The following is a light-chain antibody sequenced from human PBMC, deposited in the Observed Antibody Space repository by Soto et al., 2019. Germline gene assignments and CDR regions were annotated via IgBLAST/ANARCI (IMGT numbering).Light chain of an antibody. CDR3: SSYTSSSTLA. CDR1: SSDIGAFNY. CDR2: DVS. J-gene: IGLJ1*01. V-gene: IGLV2-14*03. Sequence: QSALTQPASVSGSPGQSITISCTGTSSDIGAFNYVSWYQQHPGKAPKLMICDVSNRPSGVSNRFSGSKSGNTASLTISGLQAEDEADYYCSSYTSSSTLAFGTGTKLTVL.